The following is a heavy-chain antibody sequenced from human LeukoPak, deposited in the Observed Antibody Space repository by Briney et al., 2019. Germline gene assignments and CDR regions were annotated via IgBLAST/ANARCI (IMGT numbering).Heavy chain of an antibody. CDR2: ISYDGSNK. Sequence: GRPLSLSYATSGFTFSSYNMNWVRQPPSKGLEWVAVISYDGSNKYYADSVKGRFTISRDNSKNTLYLQMNSLRAEDTAVYYCARVRSTVTTSDGMDVWGQGTTVTVSS. CDR3: ARVRSTVTTSDGMDV. J-gene: IGHJ6*02. CDR1: GFTFSSYN. V-gene: IGHV3-30-3*01. D-gene: IGHD4-17*01.